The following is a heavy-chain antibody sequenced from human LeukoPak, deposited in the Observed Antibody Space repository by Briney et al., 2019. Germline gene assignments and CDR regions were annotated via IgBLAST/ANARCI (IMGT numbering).Heavy chain of an antibody. CDR3: ARDLYSSGWTDAFDI. V-gene: IGHV1-69*13. CDR2: ITPIFGEA. J-gene: IGHJ3*02. D-gene: IGHD6-19*01. CDR1: GGTFSSYP. Sequence: SVKVSCKVSGGTFSSYPISWVRQAPGQGLEWMGEITPIFGEAQNAEKFQGRVTITADEPTSTVYMELTSLRLDDTAMYYCARDLYSSGWTDAFDIWGQGTMVTVSS.